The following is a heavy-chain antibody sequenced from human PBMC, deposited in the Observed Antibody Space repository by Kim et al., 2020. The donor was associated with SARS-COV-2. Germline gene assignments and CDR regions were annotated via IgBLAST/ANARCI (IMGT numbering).Heavy chain of an antibody. J-gene: IGHJ4*02. D-gene: IGHD1-26*01. CDR3: ARDYHSIVGATGL. CDR2: IYYSGST. Sequence: SETLSLTCTVSGGSVSSGSYYWSWIRQPPGKGLEWIGYIYYSGSTNYNPSLKSRVTISVDTSKNQFSLKLSSVTAADTAVYYCARDYHSIVGATGLWGQGTLVTVSS. CDR1: GGSVSSGSYY. V-gene: IGHV4-61*01.